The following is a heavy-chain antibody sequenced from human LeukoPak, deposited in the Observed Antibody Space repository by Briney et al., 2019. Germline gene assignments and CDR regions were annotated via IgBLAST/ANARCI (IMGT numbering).Heavy chain of an antibody. Sequence: SQTLTLTCAVSGVSITSDTYCWSWIRQPPGKGLEWIGYILHSGSTYYNPSLKSRVTISIDTSKSQFSLKLSSVTAADTAVYYCARTRDFWSGYFDYWGQGTLVTVSS. CDR2: ILHSGST. CDR3: ARTRDFWSGYFDY. CDR1: GVSITSDTYC. V-gene: IGHV4-30-2*01. D-gene: IGHD3-3*01. J-gene: IGHJ4*02.